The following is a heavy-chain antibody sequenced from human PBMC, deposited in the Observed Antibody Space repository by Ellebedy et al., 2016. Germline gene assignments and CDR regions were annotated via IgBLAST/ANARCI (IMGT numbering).Heavy chain of an antibody. Sequence: SGPTLVKPTQTLTLTCSVSGFSVSNFGVGVGWVRQPPGKAMEWLALIFWNDDEHYSPSLNNRLTISKDTSKNQVVLTMSNMDPVDTATYFCARLPDYYDSSGYLGKYFDYWGQGTLVIVSS. V-gene: IGHV2-5*01. CDR1: GFSVSNFGVG. CDR2: IFWNDDE. D-gene: IGHD3-22*01. CDR3: ARLPDYYDSSGYLGKYFDY. J-gene: IGHJ4*02.